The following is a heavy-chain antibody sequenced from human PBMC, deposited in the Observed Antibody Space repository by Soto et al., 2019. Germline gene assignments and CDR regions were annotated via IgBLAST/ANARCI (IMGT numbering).Heavy chain of an antibody. CDR1: AGTFSSYS. Sequence: QVQFVQSGAEVKTPGSSVKVSCEASAGTFSSYSINWVRQAPGHGLEWMGRLIPMWGTTDYAKSFQVRVSFAADQSTNTASMAVTDSTSEASAVYCCARASVLTVTGFYDVDVCGQGTTGTVS. CDR2: LIPMWGTT. J-gene: IGHJ6*02. V-gene: IGHV1-69*18. D-gene: IGHD1-1*01. CDR3: ARASVLTVTGFYDVDV.